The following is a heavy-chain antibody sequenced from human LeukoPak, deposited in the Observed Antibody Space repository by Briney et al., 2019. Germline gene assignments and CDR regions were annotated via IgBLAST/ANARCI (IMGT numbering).Heavy chain of an antibody. Sequence: PSETLSLTCAVSGYSMSSNYYWGWIRQPPGKGLEWIGSIYHSGSTYYNPSLKSRFTISLDTSKNHLYLTLTPVTTADTAVFYFGRRGGHFDYWGEGTLVTVSS. CDR2: IYHSGST. V-gene: IGHV4-38-2*01. CDR1: GYSMSSNYY. J-gene: IGHJ4*02. CDR3: GRRGGHFDY. D-gene: IGHD3-10*01.